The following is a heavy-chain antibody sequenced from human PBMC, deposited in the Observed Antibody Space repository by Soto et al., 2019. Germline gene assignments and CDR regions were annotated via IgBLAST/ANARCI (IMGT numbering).Heavy chain of an antibody. D-gene: IGHD3-10*01. CDR2: IWYDGSNK. CDR3: ARAMVREYYYYYMDV. V-gene: IGHV3-33*01. Sequence: GGSLRLSCAASGFTFSSYGMHWVRQAPGKGLEWVAVIWYDGSNKYYADSVKGRFTISRDNSKNTLYLQMNSLRAEDTAVYYCARAMVREYYYYYMDVWGKGTTVTVSS. CDR1: GFTFSSYG. J-gene: IGHJ6*03.